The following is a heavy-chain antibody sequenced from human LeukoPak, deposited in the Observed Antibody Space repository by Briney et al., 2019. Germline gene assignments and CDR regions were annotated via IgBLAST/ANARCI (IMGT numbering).Heavy chain of an antibody. CDR1: GYIFSNYY. V-gene: IGHV1-69*06. J-gene: IGHJ4*02. Sequence: ASVKVSCKASGYIFSNYYIHWVRQAPGQGLEWMGGIIPIFGTANYAQKFQGRVTITADKSMSTAYMELSSLRSEDTAVYYCARGRYYDSSGHFDYWGQGTLVTVSS. CDR3: ARGRYYDSSGHFDY. CDR2: IIPIFGTA. D-gene: IGHD3-22*01.